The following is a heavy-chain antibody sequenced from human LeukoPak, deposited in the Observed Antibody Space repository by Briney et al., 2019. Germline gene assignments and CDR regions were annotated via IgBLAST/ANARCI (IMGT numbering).Heavy chain of an antibody. CDR3: ARRRFVRGPDVVNPFDY. D-gene: IGHD2-8*01. V-gene: IGHV4-38-2*02. J-gene: IGHJ4*02. CDR1: GYSITSAYY. CDR2: INYSGST. Sequence: SETLSLTCTVSGYSITSAYYWGWIRQPPGEGLEWIGSINYSGSTYYNPSLKSRVTISIDTSKNQFSLNLSSVTAADTAVYYCARRRFVRGPDVVNPFDYWGQGTLVTVSS.